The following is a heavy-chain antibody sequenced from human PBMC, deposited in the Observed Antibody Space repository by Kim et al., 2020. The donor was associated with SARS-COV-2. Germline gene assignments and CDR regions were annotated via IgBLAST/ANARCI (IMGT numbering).Heavy chain of an antibody. CDR1: GGSISSSNW. CDR3: ARDRTPDGRLRFYYYYGMDV. V-gene: IGHV4-4*02. D-gene: IGHD3-3*01. J-gene: IGHJ6*02. Sequence: SETLSLTCAVSGGSISSSNWWSWVRQPPGKGLEWIGEIYHSGSTNYNPSLKSRVTISVDKSKNQFSLKLSSVTAADTAVYYCARDRTPDGRLRFYYYYGMDVWGQGTTVTVSS. CDR2: IYHSGST.